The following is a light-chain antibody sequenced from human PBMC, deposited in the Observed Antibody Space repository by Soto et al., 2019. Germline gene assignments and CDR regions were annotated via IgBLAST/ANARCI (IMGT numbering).Light chain of an antibody. CDR3: QQYNNWPRT. CDR2: GAS. Sequence: EIVMTQSPATLSVPPGERATLSCRASQSVSSNLAWYQQKPGQAPRLLIYGASTRATGIPARFSGSGSGTEITLTISSLQSEDFAVYYCQQYNNWPRTFGQGTKVEIK. CDR1: QSVSSN. J-gene: IGKJ1*01. V-gene: IGKV3-15*01.